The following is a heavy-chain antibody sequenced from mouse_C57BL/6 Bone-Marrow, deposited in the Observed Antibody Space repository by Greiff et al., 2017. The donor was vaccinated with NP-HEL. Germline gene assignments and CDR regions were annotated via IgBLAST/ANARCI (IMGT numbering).Heavy chain of an antibody. D-gene: IGHD1-1*01. J-gene: IGHJ3*01. CDR1: GYTFTSYW. CDR2: IYPSDSDT. V-gene: IGHV1-61*01. Sequence: VQLQQPGAELVRPGSSVKLSCKASGYTFTSYWMDWVKQRPGQGLEWIGTIYPSDSDTHYNQKFKDKATLTVDKSSSTAYMQLSSLTSEDSAVYYCARSSDYNGGPWFAYWGQGTLVTVSA. CDR3: ARSSDYNGGPWFAY.